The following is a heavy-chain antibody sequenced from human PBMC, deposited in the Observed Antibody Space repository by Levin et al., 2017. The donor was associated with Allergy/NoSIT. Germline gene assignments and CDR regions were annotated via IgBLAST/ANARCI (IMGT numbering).Heavy chain of an antibody. J-gene: IGHJ3*02. Sequence: GGSLRLSCAASGFTFHYYWMHWVRQAPGKGLVWVSRINNDGSDTKYADSVKGRFTLSRDNADSTVYLQMDSLRAEDTAVYYCTRGGFTHVFDIWGQGAMVTVSS. CDR3: TRGGFTHVFDI. CDR2: INNDGSDT. CDR1: GFTFHYYW. D-gene: IGHD3-10*01. V-gene: IGHV3-74*01.